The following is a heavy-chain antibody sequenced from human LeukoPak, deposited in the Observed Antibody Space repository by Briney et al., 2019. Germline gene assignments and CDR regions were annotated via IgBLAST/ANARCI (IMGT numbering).Heavy chain of an antibody. J-gene: IGHJ6*03. CDR3: AKGGEDYYYMDV. CDR2: ISGSGGST. V-gene: IGHV3-23*01. D-gene: IGHD2-15*01. Sequence: GGSLRLSCAASGFTVSSNYMSWVRQAPGKGLEWVSAISGSGGSTYYADSVKGRFTISRDNSKNTLYLQMNSLRAEDTAVYYCAKGGEDYYYMDVWGKGTTVTISS. CDR1: GFTVSSNY.